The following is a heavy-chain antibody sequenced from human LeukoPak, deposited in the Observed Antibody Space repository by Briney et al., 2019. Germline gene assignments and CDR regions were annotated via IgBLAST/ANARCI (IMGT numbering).Heavy chain of an antibody. V-gene: IGHV4-34*01. CDR2: INHSGST. D-gene: IGHD3-16*02. CDR3: ARQNYVWGSYRYHFDY. CDR1: GGSFSGYY. Sequence: PSETLSLTCAVYGGSFSGYYWSWIRQPPGKGLEWIGEINHSGSTNYNPSLKSRVTISVDTSKNQFSLKLSSVTAADTAVYYCARQNYVWGSYRYHFDYWGQGTLVTVSS. J-gene: IGHJ4*02.